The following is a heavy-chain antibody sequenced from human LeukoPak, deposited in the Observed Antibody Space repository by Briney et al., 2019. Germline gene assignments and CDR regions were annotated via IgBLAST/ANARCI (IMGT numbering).Heavy chain of an antibody. V-gene: IGHV3-33*01. Sequence: GRSLSLSCAESGFTFSSYGMHWVRQAPGKGLDWVAVIRYDGSNKYYADSVKGRFTMSRDNSKNTLYLQMNSLRAEDTAVYYCARAKGGAFDYWGQGTLVTVPS. J-gene: IGHJ4*02. D-gene: IGHD3-16*01. CDR3: ARAKGGAFDY. CDR2: IRYDGSNK. CDR1: GFTFSSYG.